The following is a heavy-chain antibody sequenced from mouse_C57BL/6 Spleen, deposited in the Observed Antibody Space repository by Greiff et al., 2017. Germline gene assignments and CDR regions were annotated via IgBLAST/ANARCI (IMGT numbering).Heavy chain of an antibody. V-gene: IGHV1-81*01. CDR2: IYPRSGNT. D-gene: IGHD1-1*01. CDR1: GYTFTSYG. J-gene: IGHJ2*01. Sequence: QVQLQQSGAELARPGASVKLSCKASGYTFTSYGISWVKQRTGQGLEWIGEIYPRSGNTYYNEKFKGKATLTADKSSSAAYMELRSLTSEDSAVYFCARHGSSYPDYWGQGTTLTVSS. CDR3: ARHGSSYPDY.